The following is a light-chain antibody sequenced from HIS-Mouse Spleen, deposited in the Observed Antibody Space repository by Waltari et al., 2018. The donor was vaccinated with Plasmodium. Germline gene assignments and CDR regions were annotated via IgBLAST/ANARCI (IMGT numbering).Light chain of an antibody. J-gene: IGLJ2*01. CDR1: KLGDKY. CDR2: QDS. Sequence: SYELTQPPSVSVSPGQTASITCSGDKLGDKYACWYQQKPGQSPVLVIYQDSKRPSGIPWRFSGSHSGNTATLTISGTQAMDEADYYCQAWDSSVVFGGGTKLTVL. V-gene: IGLV3-1*01. CDR3: QAWDSSVV.